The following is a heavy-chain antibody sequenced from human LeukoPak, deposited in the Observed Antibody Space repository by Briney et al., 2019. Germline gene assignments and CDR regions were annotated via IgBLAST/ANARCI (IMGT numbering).Heavy chain of an antibody. D-gene: IGHD3/OR15-3a*01. CDR2: INAGNGNT. V-gene: IGHV1-3*01. CDR3: ARFGLPGGFDY. J-gene: IGHJ4*02. CDR1: GYTFTSYA. Sequence: ASVTVSCKASGYTFTSYAMHWVRQAPGQRLEWMGWINAGNGNTKYSQKFQGRVTITRDTSASTAYMELSSLRSEDTAVYYCARFGLPGGFDYWGQGTLVTVSS.